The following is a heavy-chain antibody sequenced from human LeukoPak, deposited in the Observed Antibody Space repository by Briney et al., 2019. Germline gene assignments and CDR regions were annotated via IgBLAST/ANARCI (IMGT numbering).Heavy chain of an antibody. CDR3: AKAYSNNWNLK. CDR2: MSGSGVNT. Sequence: PGGTLRLSCAASGFTFRSYGMSWVRQAPGKGLEWVSGMSGSGVNTDYADSVKGRFTISRDNSKNTLYLQMNSLRAEDTAVYYCAKAYSNNWNLKWGQGTLVTVSS. D-gene: IGHD1-1*01. J-gene: IGHJ4*02. V-gene: IGHV3-23*01. CDR1: GFTFRSYG.